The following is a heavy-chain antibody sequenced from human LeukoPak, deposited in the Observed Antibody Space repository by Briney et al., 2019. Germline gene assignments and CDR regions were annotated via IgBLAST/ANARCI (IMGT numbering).Heavy chain of an antibody. CDR3: ARCETQHWLEYFQF. V-gene: IGHV1-2*02. CDR1: GYTFTAYY. D-gene: IGHD6-19*01. J-gene: IGHJ1*01. CDR2: INPNRGDT. Sequence: ASVKVSCKASGYTFTAYYPHWVRQAPGQGLEWMGWINPNRGDTNYAQKFQGRVTMTSDTSFTTAYMELSGLRSDDTAVYYCARCETQHWLEYFQFWGQGTLVTVSS.